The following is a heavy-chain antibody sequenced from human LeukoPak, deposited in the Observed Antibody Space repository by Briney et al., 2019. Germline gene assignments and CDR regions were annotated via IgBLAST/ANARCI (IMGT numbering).Heavy chain of an antibody. V-gene: IGHV3-21*01. CDR3: ARDLLSMVVPAAISSY. D-gene: IGHD2-2*02. CDR2: ISSSSTYI. J-gene: IGHJ4*02. Sequence: GGSLRLSCAASGFTFSSYSMNWVRQAPGKGLEWVSSISSSSTYIYYADSVKGRFTISRDNAKNSLYLQMNSLRAGDTAVYYCARDLLSMVVPAAISSYWGQGTLVTVSS. CDR1: GFTFSSYS.